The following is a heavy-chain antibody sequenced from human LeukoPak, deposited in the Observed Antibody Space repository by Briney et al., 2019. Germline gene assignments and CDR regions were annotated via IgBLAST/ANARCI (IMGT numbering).Heavy chain of an antibody. CDR1: GFTFSNYP. CDR3: AREEKGDLDA. V-gene: IGHV3-64*02. D-gene: IGHD5-24*01. Sequence: GGSLRLSCAASGFTFSNYPMHWVRQTPGKGLESISAISTTGADTYYGDSVKGRITISRDNSKNTLYLQMGSLRVEDTGVYYCAREEKGDLDAWGQGTTVAVTS. CDR2: ISTTGADT. J-gene: IGHJ6*02.